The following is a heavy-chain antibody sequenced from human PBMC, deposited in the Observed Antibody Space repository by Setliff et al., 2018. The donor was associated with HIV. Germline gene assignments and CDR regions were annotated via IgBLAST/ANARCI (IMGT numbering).Heavy chain of an antibody. CDR1: GGSIKSSSYY. Sequence: PSETLSLTCTVSGGSIKSSSYYWGWIRQPPGKGLEWIGSIYYSGNTYYNPSLKSRVTISVDTSKNQFSLRLSSVTAADTAVYYCARDYDYWNDYPRTYYFDYWGQGALVTVSS. CDR3: ARDYDYWNDYPRTYYFDY. D-gene: IGHD3-3*01. CDR2: IYYSGNT. J-gene: IGHJ4*02. V-gene: IGHV4-39*07.